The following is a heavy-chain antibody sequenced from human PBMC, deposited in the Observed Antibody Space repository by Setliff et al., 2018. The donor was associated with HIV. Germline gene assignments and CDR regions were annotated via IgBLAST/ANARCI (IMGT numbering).Heavy chain of an antibody. CDR1: GASTSDNIYY. J-gene: IGHJ4*02. CDR3: ARPSFGIGGGANFDS. V-gene: IGHV4-39*02. D-gene: IGHD3-3*01. CDR2: AHYSGAI. Sequence: SETLSLTCSVTGASTSDNIYYWGWIHHSPGKGLEWIASAHYSGAIFYNPSLKSRVTMSVDTSGSRFSLKLTSVTAADTAVYYCARPSFGIGGGANFDSWGRGTLVTVSS.